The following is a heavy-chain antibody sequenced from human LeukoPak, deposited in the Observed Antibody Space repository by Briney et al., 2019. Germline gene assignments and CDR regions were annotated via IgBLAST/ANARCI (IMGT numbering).Heavy chain of an antibody. CDR3: AKGIGGSSYIAFDY. J-gene: IGHJ4*02. Sequence: GGSLRLSCTASGFTFDDYAMHWVRQAPGKGLEWVSGISWNSGTIGYADSVKGRFTISRDNAKNSLYLQMNSLRAEDTALYYCAKGIGGSSYIAFDYWGQGTLVTVSS. V-gene: IGHV3-9*01. CDR2: ISWNSGTI. D-gene: IGHD2-15*01. CDR1: GFTFDDYA.